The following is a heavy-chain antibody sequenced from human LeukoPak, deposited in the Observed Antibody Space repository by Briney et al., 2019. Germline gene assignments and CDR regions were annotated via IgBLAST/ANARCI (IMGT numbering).Heavy chain of an antibody. D-gene: IGHD2-21*01. V-gene: IGHV3-33*06. CDR3: VKDLRDMWTFDY. Sequence: GRSLRLSCAASGFTFSYYAMHWVRQGPGNGLEWVAVIWRDGNNKYYADSVKGRFTISRDNARSILYLQMSSLRAEDTAVYYCVKDLRDMWTFDYWGQGTLVTVSS. CDR1: GFTFSYYA. J-gene: IGHJ4*02. CDR2: IWRDGNNK.